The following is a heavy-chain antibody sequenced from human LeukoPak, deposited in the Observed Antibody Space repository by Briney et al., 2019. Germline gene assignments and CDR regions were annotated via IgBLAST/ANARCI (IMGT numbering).Heavy chain of an antibody. CDR2: ISAYNGNT. CDR1: GYTFTSYG. Sequence: ALVKVSCKASGYTFTSYGISWVRQAPGQGLEWMGWISAYNGNTNYAQKLLGRVTMTTDTSTSTAYMELRSLRSDDTAVYYCARVIGRFNWFDPWGQGTLVTVSS. J-gene: IGHJ5*02. V-gene: IGHV1-18*01. D-gene: IGHD2/OR15-2a*01. CDR3: ARVIGRFNWFDP.